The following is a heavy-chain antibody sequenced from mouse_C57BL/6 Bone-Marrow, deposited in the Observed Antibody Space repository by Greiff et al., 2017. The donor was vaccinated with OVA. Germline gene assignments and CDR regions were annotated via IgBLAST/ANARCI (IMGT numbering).Heavy chain of an antibody. Sequence: QVHVKQSGAELVKPGASVKISCKASGYAFSSYWMNWVKQRPGKGLEWIGQIYPGDGDTNYNGKFKGKATLTADKSSSTAYMQLSSLTSEDSAVYFCARKTGTEAMDYWGQGTSVTVSS. J-gene: IGHJ4*01. V-gene: IGHV1-80*01. CDR1: GYAFSSYW. CDR2: IYPGDGDT. CDR3: ARKTGTEAMDY. D-gene: IGHD4-1*01.